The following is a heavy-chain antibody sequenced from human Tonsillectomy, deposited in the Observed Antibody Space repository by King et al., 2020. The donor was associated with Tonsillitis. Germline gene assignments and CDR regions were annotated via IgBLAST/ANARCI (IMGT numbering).Heavy chain of an antibody. CDR2: ISYDGSDK. J-gene: IGHJ4*02. CDR1: GFAFSDCG. Sequence: VQLVESGGGVVQPGRSLRLSCAASGFAFSDCGMHWVRQAPGKGLDWVATISYDGSDKDYGDSVRGRFTISRDNSRSTLYLQVNSLRADDTAVYYCAXXXGAQXCSSXXCSADYWGXGTLVTVSS. CDR3: AXXXGAQXCSSXXCSADY. V-gene: IGHV3-30*03. D-gene: IGHD2-2*01.